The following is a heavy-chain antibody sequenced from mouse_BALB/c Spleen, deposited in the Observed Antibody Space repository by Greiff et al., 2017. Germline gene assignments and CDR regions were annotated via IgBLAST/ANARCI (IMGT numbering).Heavy chain of an antibody. V-gene: IGHV5-17*02. CDR3: ARSQGDDGYYEYAMDY. J-gene: IGHJ4*01. CDR1: GFTFSSFG. CDR2: ISSGSSTI. Sequence: DVHLVESGGGLVQPGGSRKLPCAASGFTFSSFGMHWVRQAPEKGLEWVAYISSGSSTIYYADTVKGRFTISRDNPKNTLFLQMTSLRSEDTATYYCARSQGDDGYYEYAMDYWGQGTSVTVSS. D-gene: IGHD2-3*01.